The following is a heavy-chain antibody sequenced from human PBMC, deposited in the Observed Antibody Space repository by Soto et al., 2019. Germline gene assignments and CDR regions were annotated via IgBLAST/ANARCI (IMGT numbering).Heavy chain of an antibody. J-gene: IGHJ3*02. V-gene: IGHV4-4*02. Sequence: QVQLQESGPGLVKPSGTLSLTCAVSSGSISSRNWWSWVRQPPGKGLEWIGEIYQSGSTNYNQSLKSRVTIAVDKSKNQFSLNLSSVTAADTAVYYCARREFGVDAFDIWGQGTMVIVSS. CDR1: SGSISSRNW. CDR2: IYQSGST. CDR3: ARREFGVDAFDI. D-gene: IGHD3-3*01.